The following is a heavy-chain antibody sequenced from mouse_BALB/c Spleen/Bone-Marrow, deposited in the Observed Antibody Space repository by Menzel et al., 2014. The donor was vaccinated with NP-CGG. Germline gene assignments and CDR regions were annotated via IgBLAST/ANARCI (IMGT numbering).Heavy chain of an antibody. CDR2: ITFSGST. Sequence: EVQVVESGPGLVKPSQSLSLTCTVTGYSITSNYAWNWIRQFPGNKLEWMGYITFSGSTSFNPSLKSRISITRDTSNNQFFLLLNSVNNEDTATYYCASYGAWFAYWGQGTLVTVSA. CDR1: GYSITSNYA. V-gene: IGHV3-2*02. CDR3: ASYGAWFAY. D-gene: IGHD1-1*02. J-gene: IGHJ3*01.